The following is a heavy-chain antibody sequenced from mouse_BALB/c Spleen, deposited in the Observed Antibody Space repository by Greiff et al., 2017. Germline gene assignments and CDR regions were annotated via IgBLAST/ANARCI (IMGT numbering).Heavy chain of an antibody. D-gene: IGHD1-1*01. CDR3: ARDYYGSSPGFAY. Sequence: VQLQQSGAELVKPGTSVKLSCKASGYNFTSYWINWVKLRPGQGLEWIGDIYPGSGSTNYNEKFKSKATLTVDTSSSTAYMQLSSLASEDSALYYCARDYYGSSPGFAYWGQGTLVTVSA. J-gene: IGHJ3*01. CDR1: GYNFTSYW. CDR2: IYPGSGST. V-gene: IGHV1-55*01.